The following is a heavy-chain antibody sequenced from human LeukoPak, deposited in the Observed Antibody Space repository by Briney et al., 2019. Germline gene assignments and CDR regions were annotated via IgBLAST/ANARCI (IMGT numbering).Heavy chain of an antibody. D-gene: IGHD3-22*01. V-gene: IGHV3-7*01. Sequence: GGSLRLSCAASGFTFSNYWMSWVRQTPGKGLEGVANIKHDGSEKYYVDSVKGRFTISRDNAKNSLYLQMNSLRAEDTAVYYCARGYYYDSSGYYTDNWGQGTLVTVSS. CDR2: IKHDGSEK. CDR1: GFTFSNYW. J-gene: IGHJ4*02. CDR3: ARGYYYDSSGYYTDN.